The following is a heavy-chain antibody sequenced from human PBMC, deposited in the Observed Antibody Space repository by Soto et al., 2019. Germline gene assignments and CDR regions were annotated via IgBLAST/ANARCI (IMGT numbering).Heavy chain of an antibody. J-gene: IGHJ4*02. D-gene: IGHD2-15*01. CDR2: IKSKTDGGTT. CDR1: GFTFGSYA. V-gene: IGHV3-15*01. CDR3: TTGGYCSGGSCYRPDY. Sequence: GGSLRLSCAASGFTFGSYAMSWVRQAPGKGLEWVGRIKSKTDGGTTDYAAPVKGRFTISRDDSKNTLYLQMNSLKTEDTAVYYCTTGGYCSGGSCYRPDYWGQGTLVNVSS.